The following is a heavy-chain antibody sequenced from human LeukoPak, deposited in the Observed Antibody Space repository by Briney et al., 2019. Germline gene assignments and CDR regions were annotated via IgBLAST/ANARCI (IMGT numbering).Heavy chain of an antibody. D-gene: IGHD3-22*01. V-gene: IGHV3-21*01. J-gene: IGHJ4*02. Sequence: GGSLRLSCAASGFTFSSYSMNWVRQAPGKGLEWVSSISSSSSYIYYADSVKGRFTISRDNAKNSLYLQMNSLRAEDTAVYYCARDLGLGYYYDSSGYFFDYWGQGTLVTVSS. CDR3: ARDLGLGYYYDSSGYFFDY. CDR1: GFTFSSYS. CDR2: ISSSSSYI.